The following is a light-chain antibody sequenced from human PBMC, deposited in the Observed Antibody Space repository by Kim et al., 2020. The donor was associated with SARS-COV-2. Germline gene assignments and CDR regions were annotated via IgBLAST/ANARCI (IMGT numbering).Light chain of an antibody. Sequence: SASVRNRLTITCQASQDISNHLNWYQKNPGKAPKLLLYDVPNLETGVPSRFSGSGSETDFTFTNSNLEPEDIATYYCQQYDNHPDSFGQGTKLEN. J-gene: IGKJ2*03. CDR1: QDISNH. V-gene: IGKV1-33*01. CDR3: QQYDNHPDS. CDR2: DVP.